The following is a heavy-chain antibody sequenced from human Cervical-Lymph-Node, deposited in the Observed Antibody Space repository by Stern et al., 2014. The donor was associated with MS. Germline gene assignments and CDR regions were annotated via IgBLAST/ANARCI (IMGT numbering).Heavy chain of an antibody. D-gene: IGHD3-3*01. J-gene: IGHJ3*02. Sequence: HVQLVQSGSELNSPGASVKVSCRTSGYTFSDSAINWVRQVPGQGLEWMGWINTHTGKPTYAQDFTGHFVFSLDTSVSTAYLQITSLRAEDSAIYFCAKEGVEDNDAFDIWGQGTMVTVSP. CDR3: AKEGVEDNDAFDI. CDR1: GYTFSDSA. V-gene: IGHV7-4-1*02. CDR2: INTHTGKP.